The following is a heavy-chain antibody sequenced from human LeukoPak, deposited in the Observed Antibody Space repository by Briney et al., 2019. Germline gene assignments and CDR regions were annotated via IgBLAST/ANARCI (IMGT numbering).Heavy chain of an antibody. CDR3: ARDDSTYYYATSGYYYKY. Sequence: PSETLSLTCAVYGGSFSGYYWSWIRQPPGKGLEWIGEINHSGSTNYNPSLKSRVTISVDTSKNQFSLKLSSVTAADTAVYYCARDDSTYYYATSGYYYKYWGQGTLVTVSS. CDR2: INHSGST. J-gene: IGHJ4*02. V-gene: IGHV4-34*01. CDR1: GGSFSGYY. D-gene: IGHD3-22*01.